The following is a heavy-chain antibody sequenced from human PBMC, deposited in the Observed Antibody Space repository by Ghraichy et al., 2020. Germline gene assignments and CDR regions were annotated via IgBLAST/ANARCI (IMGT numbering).Heavy chain of an antibody. J-gene: IGHJ4*02. V-gene: IGHV4-61*01. CDR1: GGSVSSGSYY. D-gene: IGHD1-26*01. Sequence: SQTLSLTCTVSGGSVSSGSYYWNWIRQPPGKGLEWIGYIYDSGSTNFNPSLKSRVTISVDTSKNQFSLKLNSVTAADPAVYYCAREGSGSYLYYWGLGTLVTVSS. CDR3: AREGSGSYLYY. CDR2: IYDSGST.